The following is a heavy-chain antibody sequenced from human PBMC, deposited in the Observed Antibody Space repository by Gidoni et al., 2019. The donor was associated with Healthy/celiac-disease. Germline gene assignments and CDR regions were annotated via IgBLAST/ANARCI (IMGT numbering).Heavy chain of an antibody. V-gene: IGHV3-21*01. J-gene: IGHJ3*02. D-gene: IGHD2-21*01. CDR3: ASFAVIPRKNDAFDI. Sequence: EVQLVESGGGLVKPGGSLRLSCAASGFTFSSYSMNWARQAPGKGLEWVSSISSSSSYIYYADSVKGRFTISRDNAKNSLYLQMNSLRAEDTAVYYCASFAVIPRKNDAFDIWGQGTMVTVSS. CDR2: ISSSSSYI. CDR1: GFTFSSYS.